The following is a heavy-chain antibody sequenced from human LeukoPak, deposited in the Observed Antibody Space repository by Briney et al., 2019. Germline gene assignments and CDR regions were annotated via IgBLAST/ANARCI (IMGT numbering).Heavy chain of an antibody. CDR1: GFTFSTFG. V-gene: IGHV3-30*02. CDR2: IRFDGTNK. J-gene: IGHJ4*02. D-gene: IGHD6-19*01. Sequence: GSLRLSCAASGFTFSTFGMHWVRQTPGKELESVAFIRFDGTNKYYADSVKGRFTISRDNSKNTLSLQMNSLRAEDTAVYYCARDKDGGYDFDYWGQGTLVTVSS. CDR3: ARDKDGGYDFDY.